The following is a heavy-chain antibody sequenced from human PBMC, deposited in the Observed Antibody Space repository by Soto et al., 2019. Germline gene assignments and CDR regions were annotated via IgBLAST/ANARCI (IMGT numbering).Heavy chain of an antibody. CDR3: ASSPPPDLAVAASPFDY. Sequence: QVQLVQSGAEVKKPGSSVKVSCKASGGTFSSYAISWVRQAPGQGLEWMGGLIPIFGTANYAQKFQGRVTITADESTSSAYMGLSSLRSEEKAVYYCASSPPPDLAVAASPFDYWGQGTLVTVSS. J-gene: IGHJ4*02. D-gene: IGHD6-19*01. V-gene: IGHV1-69*01. CDR2: LIPIFGTA. CDR1: GGTFSSYA.